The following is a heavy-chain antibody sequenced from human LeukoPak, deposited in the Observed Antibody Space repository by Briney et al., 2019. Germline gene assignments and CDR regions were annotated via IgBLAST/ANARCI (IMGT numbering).Heavy chain of an antibody. D-gene: IGHD3-10*01. V-gene: IGHV4-61*02. CDR3: ARDSRGASDY. CDR2: IYTSGST. CDR1: GGSISSGSYY. J-gene: IGHJ4*02. Sequence: SETLSLTCTVSGGSISSGSYYWSWIRQPAGKGLEWIGRIYTSGSTNYNPSLKSRVTISVDTSKNQFSLKLSSVTAADTAVYYCARDSRGASDYWGQGTLVTVSS.